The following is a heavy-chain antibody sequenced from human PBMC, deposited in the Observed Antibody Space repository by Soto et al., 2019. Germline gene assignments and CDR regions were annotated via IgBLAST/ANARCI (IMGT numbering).Heavy chain of an antibody. CDR2: IHTSGST. CDR3: ARDSLQAYGSGSYYNPYYGLDV. J-gene: IGHJ6*02. D-gene: IGHD3-10*01. V-gene: IGHV4-4*07. Sequence: PSETLSLTCTVSGGSISSYYWSWIRQAAGKGLEWIGRIHTSGSTNYNPSLKSRVTMSVDTSKNQFSLKLSSVTAADTAVYYCARDSLQAYGSGSYYNPYYGLDVWGQGTTVTVSS. CDR1: GGSISSYY.